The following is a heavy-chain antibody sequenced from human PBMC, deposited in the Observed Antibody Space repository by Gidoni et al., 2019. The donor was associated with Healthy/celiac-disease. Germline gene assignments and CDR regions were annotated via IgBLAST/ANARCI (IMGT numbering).Heavy chain of an antibody. J-gene: IGHJ4*02. D-gene: IGHD4-17*01. Sequence: QVQLVQSGAEVKKPGASVKVSCKASGYTFTSYGISWGRQAPGQGLEWREWISADNGNTNYAQKLQGRVTMTTDTSTSTAYMELRSLRSDDTAVYYCARDSLNTTVTTFDYWGQGTLVTVSS. CDR1: GYTFTSYG. CDR2: ISADNGNT. CDR3: ARDSLNTTVTTFDY. V-gene: IGHV1-18*01.